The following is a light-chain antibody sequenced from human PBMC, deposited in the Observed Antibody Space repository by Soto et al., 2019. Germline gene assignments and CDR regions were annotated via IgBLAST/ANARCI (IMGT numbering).Light chain of an antibody. CDR2: AVT. Sequence: QSALTQPASVAGSPGQSITISCTGTSRDIGAYNYVSWYQQHPGKAPQLIIFAVTNRPSGVSNRFSGSKSGNTASLTISRLEAEDEANYNSSSQRNTITCVFGTGTKLTVL. J-gene: IGLJ1*01. V-gene: IGLV2-14*01. CDR1: SRDIGAYNY. CDR3: SSQRNTITCV.